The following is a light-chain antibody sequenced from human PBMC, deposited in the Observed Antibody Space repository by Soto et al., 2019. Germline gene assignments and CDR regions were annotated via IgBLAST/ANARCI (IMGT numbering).Light chain of an antibody. CDR3: QQYGNLPLS. CDR1: QDINIY. J-gene: IGKJ4*01. CDR2: DAS. V-gene: IGKV1-33*01. Sequence: DIQMTQSPSSLSAFVGDRVTITCQASQDINIYLNWYQQKPGKAPKLLIYDASNLATGVPSKFSGSGSETDFTFTINSLQPEDIATYFCQQYGNLPLSFGGGTNVEIK.